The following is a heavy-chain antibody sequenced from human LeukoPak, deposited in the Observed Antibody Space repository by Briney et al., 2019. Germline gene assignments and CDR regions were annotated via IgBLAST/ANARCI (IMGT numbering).Heavy chain of an antibody. CDR1: GFTFSSYD. CDR3: ARDLTVAGPMDV. CDR2: IGSSSSYI. Sequence: GGSLRLSCAASGFTFSSYDMNWVRQAPGKGLEWVSSIGSSSSYIYYADSVKGRFTISRDNARNSLDLQMRSLRAEDTAVYYCARDLTVAGPMDVWGQGTTVTVSS. V-gene: IGHV3-21*01. J-gene: IGHJ6*02. D-gene: IGHD6-19*01.